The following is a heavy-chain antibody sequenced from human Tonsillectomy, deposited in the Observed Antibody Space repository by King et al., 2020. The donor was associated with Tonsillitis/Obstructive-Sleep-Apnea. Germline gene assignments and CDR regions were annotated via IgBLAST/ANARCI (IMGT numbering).Heavy chain of an antibody. Sequence: QLQESGPGLVKPSETLPLTCTVSGGSISSSRYYCGWIRQPPGKGREWVGSIYFIGITYYNPSLKSRVTISVDASKNQSSLKLSAVTAADKAVYYCASRAYYGSGSYDYWGQGTLVTVSS. V-gene: IGHV4-39*01. D-gene: IGHD3-10*01. CDR3: ASRAYYGSGSYDY. CDR2: IYFIGIT. J-gene: IGHJ4*02. CDR1: GGSISSSRYY.